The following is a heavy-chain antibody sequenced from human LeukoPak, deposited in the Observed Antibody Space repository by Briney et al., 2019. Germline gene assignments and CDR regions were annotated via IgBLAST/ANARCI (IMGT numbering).Heavy chain of an antibody. Sequence: PGGSLRLSCAASGFTFSSYSMNWVRQAPGKGLEWVSYISSSSSTIYYADSVKGRFTISRDNAKNSLYLQMNSLRAEDTAVYYCAREKLRFLEWPLNAFDIWGQGTMVTVSS. CDR1: GFTFSSYS. D-gene: IGHD3-3*01. CDR2: ISSSSSTI. CDR3: AREKLRFLEWPLNAFDI. V-gene: IGHV3-48*01. J-gene: IGHJ3*02.